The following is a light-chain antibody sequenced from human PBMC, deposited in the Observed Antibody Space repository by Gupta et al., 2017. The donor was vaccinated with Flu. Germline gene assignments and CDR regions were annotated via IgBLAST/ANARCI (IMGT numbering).Light chain of an antibody. CDR3: QQRSNWLLT. CDR2: DAT. Sequence: AATLSLSPGDSTSLSSRVSQSVNNFVAWYQQKPGQAPRLLIYDATNRAAGIPARFSGGGSGTDFTLTISSLEAEDFAVYYCQQRSNWLLTFGGGTKVEIK. V-gene: IGKV3-11*01. CDR1: QSVNNF. J-gene: IGKJ4*01.